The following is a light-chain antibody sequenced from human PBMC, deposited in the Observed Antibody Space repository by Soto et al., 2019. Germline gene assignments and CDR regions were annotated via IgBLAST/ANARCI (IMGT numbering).Light chain of an antibody. V-gene: IGLV2-14*01. CDR2: EVT. CDR3: GSWTTYRPYV. CDR1: SSDIGNYNA. J-gene: IGLJ1*01. Sequence: QSALAQPASVSGPPGQSITIPCTGTSSDIGNYNAVSWYQQHPGKAPKLIIYEVTNRPSGVSDRFSGSKSGNTASLTISGLQAEDEADYYCGSWTTYRPYVFATGTKVTVL.